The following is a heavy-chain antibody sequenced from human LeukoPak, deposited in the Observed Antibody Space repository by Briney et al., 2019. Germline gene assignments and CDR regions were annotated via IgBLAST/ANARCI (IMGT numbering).Heavy chain of an antibody. CDR3: AKDRGSGWYVAFDY. V-gene: IGHV3-23*01. Sequence: GGSLRLSCAASGFTFSTYAMTWVRQAPGKGLEWVSTISGSGGTTYYGDSVKGRFTISRDNSKNTLYLQITSLRAEDTAVYYCAKDRGSGWYVAFDYWGQGTLVIVSS. D-gene: IGHD6-19*01. CDR1: GFTFSTYA. CDR2: ISGSGGTT. J-gene: IGHJ4*02.